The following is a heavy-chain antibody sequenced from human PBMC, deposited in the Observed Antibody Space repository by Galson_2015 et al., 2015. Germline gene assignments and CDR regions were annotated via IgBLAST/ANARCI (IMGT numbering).Heavy chain of an antibody. D-gene: IGHD6-19*01. Sequence: SVKVSCKASGYTFTSYAMHWVRQAPGQRLEWMGWINAGNGNTKYSQKFQGRVTITRDTSASTAYMELSSLRSEDTAVYYCARSRFRIAVAGTRFDPWGQGTLVTVSS. CDR1: GYTFTSYA. J-gene: IGHJ5*02. CDR2: INAGNGNT. V-gene: IGHV1-3*01. CDR3: ARSRFRIAVAGTRFDP.